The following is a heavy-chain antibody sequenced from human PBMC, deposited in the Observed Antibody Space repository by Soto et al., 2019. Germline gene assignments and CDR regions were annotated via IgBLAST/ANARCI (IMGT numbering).Heavy chain of an antibody. D-gene: IGHD3-9*01. J-gene: IGHJ4*02. V-gene: IGHV3-33*01. CDR1: GFIFNNYG. CDR3: ARDLVSNAPGF. Sequence: QVQVVESGGGVVQPGRSLRLSCAASGFIFNNYGFNWVRQAPGKGLEWVAVIWYDGDNKYYADSVKGRFTISRDDSKNTVYRQMNSLRGDDTAVYYCARDLVSNAPGFWGQGTLVTVSS. CDR2: IWYDGDNK.